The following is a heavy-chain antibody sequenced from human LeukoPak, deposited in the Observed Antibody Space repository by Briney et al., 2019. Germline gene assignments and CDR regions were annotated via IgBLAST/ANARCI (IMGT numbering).Heavy chain of an antibody. J-gene: IGHJ4*02. Sequence: KPSETLSLTCTASGGSISSGSYYWGWIRQPPGKGLEWIVSIYHSGSTYYNPSLKSRVTISVDTSKNQFSLKLSSVTAADTAVYYCARERHSGYDRDFDYWGQGTLVTVSS. CDR2: IYHSGST. CDR1: GGSISSGSYY. V-gene: IGHV4-39*07. D-gene: IGHD5-12*01. CDR3: ARERHSGYDRDFDY.